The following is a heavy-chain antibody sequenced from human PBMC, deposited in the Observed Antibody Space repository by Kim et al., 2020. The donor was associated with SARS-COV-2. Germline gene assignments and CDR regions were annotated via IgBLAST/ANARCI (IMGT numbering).Heavy chain of an antibody. CDR3: ASIGYCSSTSCYTAYYYYGMDV. CDR2: IIPIFGTA. D-gene: IGHD2-2*02. V-gene: IGHV1-69*13. Sequence: SVKVSCKASGGTFSSYAISWVLQAPGQGLEWMGGIIPIFGTANYAQKFQGRVTITADESTSTAYMELSSLRSEDTAVYYCASIGYCSSTSCYTAYYYYGMDVWGQGTTVTVSS. J-gene: IGHJ6*02. CDR1: GGTFSSYA.